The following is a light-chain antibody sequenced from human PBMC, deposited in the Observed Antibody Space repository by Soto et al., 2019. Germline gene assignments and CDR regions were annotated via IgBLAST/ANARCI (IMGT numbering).Light chain of an antibody. J-gene: IGLJ3*02. CDR3: CSYAGSSLWV. CDR2: DVI. Sequence: QSVLTQPRSVSGSPGQSVTISCTGTSSDVGDYNYVSWYQQHPGKTPQLVIYDVIKRPSGVPYRFSGSKSGNTASLTISGLQAEDEADFYCCSYAGSSLWVFGGGTKLTVL. CDR1: SSDVGDYNY. V-gene: IGLV2-11*01.